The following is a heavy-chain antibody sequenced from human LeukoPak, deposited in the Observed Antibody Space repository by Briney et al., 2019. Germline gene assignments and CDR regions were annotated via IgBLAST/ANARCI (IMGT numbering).Heavy chain of an antibody. CDR3: AREISITMIVVDPI. D-gene: IGHD3-22*01. J-gene: IGHJ4*02. CDR2: ISYDRSNK. V-gene: IGHV3-30-3*01. CDR1: GFTFSSYA. Sequence: GGSLRLSCAASGFTFSSYAMHWVRQAPGKGLEGVAVISYDRSNKYYADSVKGRFTFSRDNSKNTLYLQMNSLRVEDTAMYYCAREISITMIVVDPIWGQGTLVTVSS.